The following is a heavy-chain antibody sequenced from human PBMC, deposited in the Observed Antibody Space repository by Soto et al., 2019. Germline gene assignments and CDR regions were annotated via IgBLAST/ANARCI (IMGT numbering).Heavy chain of an antibody. CDR3: ASERVAEMATGGYFDN. J-gene: IGHJ4*02. CDR2: IIHLIGTT. Sequence: QVHLVQSGAEVKERGSSVKVSCKTSGGNFSDLAFSWVRQAPRQGLERVGGIIHLIGTTHYAQKFQCRVTINADESSSTVYMELRNLLSEDTAVYYCASERVAEMATGGYFDNWGQGTLVTVSS. CDR1: GGNFSDLA. D-gene: IGHD5-12*01. V-gene: IGHV1-69*01.